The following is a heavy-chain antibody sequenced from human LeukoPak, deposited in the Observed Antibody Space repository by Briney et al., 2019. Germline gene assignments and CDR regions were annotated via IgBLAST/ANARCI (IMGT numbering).Heavy chain of an antibody. J-gene: IGHJ3*02. CDR2: IYYSGST. V-gene: IGHV4-59*01. D-gene: IGHD5-18*01. Sequence: SETLSLTCIVSGGSISPYYWSWIRQPPGKGLEWIGCIYYSGSTYYNPSLKSRVTISLDTPKNQFSLRLSSVTAADTAIYYCARRVGHSYGVTGAGAFDIWGQGTMVTVSS. CDR1: GGSISPYY. CDR3: ARRVGHSYGVTGAGAFDI.